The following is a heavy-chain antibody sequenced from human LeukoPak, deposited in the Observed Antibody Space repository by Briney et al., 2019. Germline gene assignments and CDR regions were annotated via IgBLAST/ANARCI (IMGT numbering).Heavy chain of an antibody. CDR1: GFTFSSYG. CDR3: ALGKNFGYHYFDF. CDR2: ISRSGGST. Sequence: GGTLRLSCAASGFTFSSYGMSWVRQAPGKGLEWVSSISRSGGSTHYADSVKGRFTISRDYSKNTLFLQMSSLRPEDTAVYYCALGKNFGYHYFDFWGQGALVTVSS. J-gene: IGHJ4*02. D-gene: IGHD2-2*03. V-gene: IGHV3-23*01.